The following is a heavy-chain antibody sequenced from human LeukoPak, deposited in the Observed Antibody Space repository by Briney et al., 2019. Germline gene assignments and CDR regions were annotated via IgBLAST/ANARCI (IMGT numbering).Heavy chain of an antibody. CDR1: GFTFSSYW. J-gene: IGHJ4*02. CDR3: ARGASRLGSDY. CDR2: INSDGSST. V-gene: IGHV3-74*01. D-gene: IGHD6-6*01. Sequence: PGGSLRLSCAASGFTFSSYWMHWLRPAPGKGLAWVSRINSDGSSTIYADSVKGRFTISRDNAKNTLYLQMNSLRAEDTAVYYCARGASRLGSDYWGQGTLVTVSS.